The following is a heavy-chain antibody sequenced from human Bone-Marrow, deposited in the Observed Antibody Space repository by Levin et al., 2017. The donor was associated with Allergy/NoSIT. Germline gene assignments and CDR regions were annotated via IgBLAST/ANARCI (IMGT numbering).Heavy chain of an antibody. V-gene: IGHV3-21*01. CDR3: AVPTAGASTDGYFDR. CDR2: ISSNGNYI. J-gene: IGHJ2*01. Sequence: GESLNLSFSASGFTFSSSSMNWVRQAPGKGLQWPSSISSNGNYIYYADSMKGRFTISRDNAKNSLFLQMNSLRADDTAVYYCAVPTAGASTDGYFDRWGRGTLVTVSS. D-gene: IGHD1-26*01. CDR1: GFTFSSSS.